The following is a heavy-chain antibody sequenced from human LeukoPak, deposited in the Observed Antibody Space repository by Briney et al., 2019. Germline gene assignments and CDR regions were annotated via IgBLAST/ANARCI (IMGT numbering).Heavy chain of an antibody. CDR2: ISYDGSNK. Sequence: GGSLRLSCEASGFSFSSYGLHWVRQAPGKGLEWVAVISYDGSNKYYADSVKGRFTISRDNSKNTLYLQMNSLRAEDTAVYYCASAMIVDTFDYWGQGTLVTVSS. D-gene: IGHD3-22*01. CDR3: ASAMIVDTFDY. V-gene: IGHV3-30*19. J-gene: IGHJ4*02. CDR1: GFSFSSYG.